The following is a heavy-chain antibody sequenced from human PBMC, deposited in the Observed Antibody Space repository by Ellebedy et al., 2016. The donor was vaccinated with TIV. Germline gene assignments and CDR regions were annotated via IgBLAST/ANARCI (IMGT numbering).Heavy chain of an antibody. CDR3: AKWGSISHHYLDS. V-gene: IGHV3-23*01. CDR1: GFTFINFA. CDR2: ISRSGETT. J-gene: IGHJ4*02. D-gene: IGHD3-16*01. Sequence: GESLKISCAASGFTFINFAMSWVCQAPGKGLEWVAEISRSGETTYYGDSVKGRFTMSRDNSKNATFLQMNNLRPEDTGVYYCAKWGSISHHYLDSWGQGALVTVSS.